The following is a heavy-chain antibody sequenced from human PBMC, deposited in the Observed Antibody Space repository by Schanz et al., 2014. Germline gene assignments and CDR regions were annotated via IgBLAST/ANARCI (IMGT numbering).Heavy chain of an antibody. V-gene: IGHV1-2*06. Sequence: QVQLVQSGAEVKKPGASVKVSCKSSGYTFTDYHIHWVRQAPGQGLEYMGRINPNSGGTNFAQKFQGRVTMTRDTSISTVYMELSGLTSDDTATYFCARARYTGYDCSGYWGQGTLLIVSS. D-gene: IGHD5-12*01. CDR1: GYTFTDYH. CDR2: INPNSGGT. J-gene: IGHJ4*02. CDR3: ARARYTGYDCSGY.